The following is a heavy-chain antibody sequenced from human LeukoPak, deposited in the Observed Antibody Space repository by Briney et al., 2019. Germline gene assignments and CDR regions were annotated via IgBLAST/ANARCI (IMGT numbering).Heavy chain of an antibody. CDR1: GGSISSYY. CDR2: IYYSGST. V-gene: IGHV4-59*08. CDR3: ASYGYCSSTSCANWFDP. Sequence: SETLSLTCTVSGGSISSYYWSWIRQPPGQGLEWIGYIYYSGSTNYNPSLKSRVTISVDTSKNQFSLKLSSVTAADTAVYYCASYGYCSSTSCANWFDPWGQGTLVTVSS. D-gene: IGHD2-2*03. J-gene: IGHJ5*02.